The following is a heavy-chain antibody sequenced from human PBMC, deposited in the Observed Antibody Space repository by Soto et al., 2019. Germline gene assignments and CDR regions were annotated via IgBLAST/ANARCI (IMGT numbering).Heavy chain of an antibody. CDR2: IWYDGSNK. D-gene: IGHD3-16*01. V-gene: IGHV3-33*01. Sequence: QVQLVESGGGVVQPGRSLRLSCAASGFTFSSYGMHWVRQAPGKGLEWVAVIWYDGSNKYYADSVKGGFTISKDNSKHMRHLQRNIMRAGDTAEDQREGGRQSEYTLCIGCLLLDYWGQGCLVSASS. CDR3: EGGRQSEYTLCIGCLLLDY. CDR1: GFTFSSYG. J-gene: IGHJ4*02.